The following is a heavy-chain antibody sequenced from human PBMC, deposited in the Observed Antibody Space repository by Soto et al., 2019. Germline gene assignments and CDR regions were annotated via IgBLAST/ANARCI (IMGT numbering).Heavy chain of an antibody. CDR1: GGSISSSNW. V-gene: IGHV4-4*02. D-gene: IGHD6-13*01. CDR3: ARELGSRSWYRGYAFDT. J-gene: IGHJ3*02. CDR2: IYHSGST. Sequence: PSETLSLTCAVSGGSISSSNWWSWVRQPPGKGLEWIGEIYHSGSTYYNPSLKSRVTISVDTSKKQFSLKLSSVTAAETAGYYCARELGSRSWYRGYAFDTWGQGTMVTVSS.